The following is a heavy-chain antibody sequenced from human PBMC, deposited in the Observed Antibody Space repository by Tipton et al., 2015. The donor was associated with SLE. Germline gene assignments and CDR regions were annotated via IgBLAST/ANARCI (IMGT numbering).Heavy chain of an antibody. CDR1: GVSISSGNW. CDR2: IYYDGRT. V-gene: IGHV4-4*02. Sequence: GLVKPSQTLSLTCDVSGVSISSGNWWNWVRQPPGKGLEWIGDIYYDGRTNYNPSLTSRVTISVDKTKNQVFLRLTSVTAADTAVYYCARRPGGTGFDPWGQGSPVIVSS. D-gene: IGHD6-13*01. J-gene: IGHJ5*02. CDR3: ARRPGGTGFDP.